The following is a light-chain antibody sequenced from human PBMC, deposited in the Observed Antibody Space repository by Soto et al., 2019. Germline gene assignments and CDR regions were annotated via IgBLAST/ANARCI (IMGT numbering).Light chain of an antibody. V-gene: IGKV4-1*01. CDR2: DAS. Sequence: DIVMTQSPDSLAVSLGERATINCKSSQNVLYSSNNKNYLAWYQHKPGKAPKLLIYDASTLESGVPTRFSGSGSGTEFTLTISSLHPDDFATYYCQQYNILSTFGQGTKVDIK. CDR1: QNVLYSSNNKNY. CDR3: QQYNILST. J-gene: IGKJ1*01.